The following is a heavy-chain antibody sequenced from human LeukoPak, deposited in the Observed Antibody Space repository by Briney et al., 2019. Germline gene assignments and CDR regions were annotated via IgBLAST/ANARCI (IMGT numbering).Heavy chain of an antibody. D-gene: IGHD4-23*01. CDR1: GGSISSGGYY. J-gene: IGHJ4*02. CDR2: IYYSGST. V-gene: IGHV4-31*03. CDR3: ARDPSAPDYGGNSQGDY. Sequence: PSQTLSLTCTVSGGSISSGGYYWSWIRQHPGKGLEWIGYIYYSGSTYYHPSLKSRVTISVDTSKNQFSLKLSSVTAADTAVYYCARDPSAPDYGGNSQGDYWGQGTLVTVSS.